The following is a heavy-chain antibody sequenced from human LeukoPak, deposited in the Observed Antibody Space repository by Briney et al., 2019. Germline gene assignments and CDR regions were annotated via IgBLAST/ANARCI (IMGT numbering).Heavy chain of an antibody. CDR1: GGTFSSYA. J-gene: IGHJ4*02. CDR2: IIPIFGTA. D-gene: IGHD3-22*01. CDR3: ARSYYYDSSGYYPVLGNFDY. V-gene: IGHV1-69*06. Sequence: GASVKVSCKASGGTFSSYAISWVRQAPGQGLEWMGGIIPIFGTANYAQKFQGRVTITADKSTSTAYMELSSLRSEDTAVYYCARSYYYDSSGYYPVLGNFDYWGQGTLVTVSS.